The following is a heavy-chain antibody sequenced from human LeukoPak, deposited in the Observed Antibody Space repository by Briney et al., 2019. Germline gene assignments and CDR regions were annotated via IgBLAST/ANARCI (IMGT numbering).Heavy chain of an antibody. CDR1: GGSISSYY. CDR3: ARHEWQGSVAADAFDI. V-gene: IGHV4-59*01. J-gene: IGHJ3*02. CDR2: IYYSGST. Sequence: SSETLSLTCTVSGGSISSYYWSWIRQPPGKGLEWIGYIYYSGSTNYNPSLKSRVTISVDTSKNQFSLKLSSVTAADTAVYYCARHEWQGSVAADAFDIWGQGTMVTVSS. D-gene: IGHD6-13*01.